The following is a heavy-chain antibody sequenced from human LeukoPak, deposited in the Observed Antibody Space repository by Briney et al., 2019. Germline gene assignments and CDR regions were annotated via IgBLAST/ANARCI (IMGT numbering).Heavy chain of an antibody. D-gene: IGHD3-10*01. V-gene: IGHV3-15*01. Sequence: GGSLRLSCAASGFTFSNAWMSWVRQAPGKGLEWVGRIKSKTDGGTTDYAAPVKGRFTISRDDSKNTLYLQMNSLKTEDTAVYYCTTDGVWFGEPPMDYWGQGTLVTVSS. CDR2: IKSKTDGGTT. CDR3: TTDGVWFGEPPMDY. J-gene: IGHJ4*02. CDR1: GFTFSNAW.